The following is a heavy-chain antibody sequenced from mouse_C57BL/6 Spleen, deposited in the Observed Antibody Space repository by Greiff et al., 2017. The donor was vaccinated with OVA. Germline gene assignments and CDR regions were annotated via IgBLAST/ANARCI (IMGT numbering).Heavy chain of an antibody. CDR2: IYPSDSET. D-gene: IGHD3-2*02. CDR1: GYTFTSYW. Sequence: QVQLQQPGAELVRPGSSVKLSCKASGYTFTSYWMDWVKQRPGQGLEWIGNIYPSDSETHYNQKFKDKATLTVDKSFSTAYMQLSSLTSEDSAVYYCAKAGSYYFDYWGQGTTLTVSS. J-gene: IGHJ2*01. V-gene: IGHV1-61*01. CDR3: AKAGSYYFDY.